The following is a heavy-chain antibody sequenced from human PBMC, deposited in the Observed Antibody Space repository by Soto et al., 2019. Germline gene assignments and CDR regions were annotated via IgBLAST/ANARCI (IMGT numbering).Heavy chain of an antibody. D-gene: IGHD3-22*01. J-gene: IGHJ4*02. V-gene: IGHV3-23*01. Sequence: LRLSCAASGFTFGSYAMSWVRLAPGKGLEWVSVAGPSGSSTFYADSVRGRFTISRDNVENTLYLQMNSLRVADTALYFCARTYYYDSTGYYRTFDYWGQGTLITVSS. CDR3: ARTYYYDSTGYYRTFDY. CDR2: AGPSGSST. CDR1: GFTFGSYA.